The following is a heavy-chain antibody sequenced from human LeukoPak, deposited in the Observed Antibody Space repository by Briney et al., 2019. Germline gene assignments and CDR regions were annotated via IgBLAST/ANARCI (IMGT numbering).Heavy chain of an antibody. CDR2: IYYSGST. CDR3: ARLFYSGGYSGDDWVVDP. Sequence: SETLSLTCTVSGGSLSSYYWSWLRQPPGKGLEWICYIYYSGSTNYNPSLKSRVTISVDTSKNQFSLKLSSVTAADTAVYYCARLFYSGGYSGDDWVVDPWGQGNLVTVSS. D-gene: IGHD5-12*01. V-gene: IGHV4-59*08. J-gene: IGHJ5*02. CDR1: GGSLSSYY.